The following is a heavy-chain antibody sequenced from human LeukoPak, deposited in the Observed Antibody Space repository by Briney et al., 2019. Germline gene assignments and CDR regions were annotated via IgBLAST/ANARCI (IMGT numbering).Heavy chain of an antibody. CDR3: ASSMNYCSGSWVTFDP. D-gene: IGHD3-10*01. CDR1: GGSISSSSNY. CDR2: IYYRGST. J-gene: IGHJ5*02. Sequence: SETLSPTCTDSGGSISSSSNYGGWIRQPPGKGLEWIGSIYYRGSTYYNPSLKSRVTISVDTSKSQFSLKLSSVAAADTAVYYCASSMNYCSGSWVTFDPWGQGTLVTLSS. V-gene: IGHV4-39*07.